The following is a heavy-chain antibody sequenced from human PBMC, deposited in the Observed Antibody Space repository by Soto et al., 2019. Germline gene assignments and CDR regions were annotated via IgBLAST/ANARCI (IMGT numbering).Heavy chain of an antibody. V-gene: IGHV4-31*03. CDR1: GGSISSGGYY. J-gene: IGHJ3*02. CDR3: AIDHYDYIWGSYREDAFDI. CDR2: IYYSGST. D-gene: IGHD3-16*02. Sequence: SETLSLTCTVSGGSISSGGYYWSWIRQHPGKGLEWIGYIYYSGSTYYNPSLKSRVTISVDTSKNQFSLKLSSVTAAETAVYYCAIDHYDYIWGSYREDAFDIWGQGTMVTVSS.